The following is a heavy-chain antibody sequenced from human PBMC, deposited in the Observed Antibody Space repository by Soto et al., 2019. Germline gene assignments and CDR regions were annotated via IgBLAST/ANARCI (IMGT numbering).Heavy chain of an antibody. CDR2: IIPILGIA. D-gene: IGHD6-13*01. CDR1: GGTFSSYT. V-gene: IGHV1-69*04. CDR3: ARDHPRIAAAYWFDP. Sequence: GASVKVSCKASGGTFSSYTISWVRQAPGQGLEWMGRIIPILGIANYAQKFQGRVTITADKSTSTAYMELSSLRSEDTAVYCCARDHPRIAAAYWFDPWGQGTLVTVSS. J-gene: IGHJ5*02.